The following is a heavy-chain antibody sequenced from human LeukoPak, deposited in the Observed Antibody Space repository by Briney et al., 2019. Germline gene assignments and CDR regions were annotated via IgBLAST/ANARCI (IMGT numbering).Heavy chain of an antibody. CDR2: IYSGGST. V-gene: IGHV3-53*01. CDR1: GFTFSRYD. CDR3: AREGGAGGTIDY. Sequence: GGSLRLSCAASGFTFSRYDMSWVRQAPGKGLEWVSVIYSGGSTYYADSVKGRFTISRDNSKNTLYLQMNSLRAEDTAVYYCAREGGAGGTIDYWGQGTLVTVSS. D-gene: IGHD2-8*01. J-gene: IGHJ4*02.